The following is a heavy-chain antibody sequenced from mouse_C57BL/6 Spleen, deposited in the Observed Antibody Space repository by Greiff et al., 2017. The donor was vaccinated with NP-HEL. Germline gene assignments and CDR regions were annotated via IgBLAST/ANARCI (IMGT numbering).Heavy chain of an antibody. CDR1: GYTFTDYY. V-gene: IGHV1-19*01. Sequence: VQLQQSGPVLVKPGASVKMSCKASGYTFTDYYMNWVKQSHGKSLEWIGVINPYNGGTSYNQKFKGKATLTVDKSSSTAYMELNSLTSEDSAVYVCARGDGYDTYWYFDVWGTGTTVTVSS. CDR3: ARGDGYDTYWYFDV. J-gene: IGHJ1*03. D-gene: IGHD2-2*01. CDR2: INPYNGGT.